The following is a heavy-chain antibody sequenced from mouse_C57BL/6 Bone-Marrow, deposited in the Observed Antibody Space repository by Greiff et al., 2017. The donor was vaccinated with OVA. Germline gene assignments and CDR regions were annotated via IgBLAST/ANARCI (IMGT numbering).Heavy chain of an antibody. CDR2: IHPSDSDT. Sequence: QVQLKQPGAELVKPGASVKVSCKASGYTFTSYWMHWVKQRPGQGLEWIGRIHPSDSDTNYNQKFKGKATLTVDKSSSTAYMQLSSLTSEDSAVYYCAIGTITTVVAKGDYWGQGTTLTVSS. V-gene: IGHV1-74*01. CDR1: GYTFTSYW. CDR3: AIGTITTVVAKGDY. J-gene: IGHJ2*01. D-gene: IGHD1-1*01.